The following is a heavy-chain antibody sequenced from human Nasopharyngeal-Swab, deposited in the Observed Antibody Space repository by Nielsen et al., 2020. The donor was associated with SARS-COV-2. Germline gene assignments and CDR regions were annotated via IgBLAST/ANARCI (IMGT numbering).Heavy chain of an antibody. D-gene: IGHD3-22*01. J-gene: IGHJ2*01. V-gene: IGHV3-21*01. Sequence: GESLKISCAASGFTFSSYSMNWVRQAPGKGLEWVSSISSSSSYIYYADSVKGRFTISRDNAKNSLYLQMNSLRAKDTAVYYCARTDSSGYWSIGGRYWYFDLWGRGTLVTVSS. CDR2: ISSSSSYI. CDR1: GFTFSSYS. CDR3: ARTDSSGYWSIGGRYWYFDL.